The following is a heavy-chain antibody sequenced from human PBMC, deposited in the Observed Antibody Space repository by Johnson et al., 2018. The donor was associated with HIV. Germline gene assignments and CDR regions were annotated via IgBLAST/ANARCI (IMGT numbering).Heavy chain of an antibody. CDR1: GFTFSSYA. Sequence: QVQLGECGGGVVQPGRSLRLSCAASGFTFSSYAMHWVRQAPGKGLEWVAVISYDGSNRYYADSVTGRFTISRDNSKNTLYLQMNSLRAEDTAVYYCAKGLVYADPDDAFDIWGQGTMVTVSS. J-gene: IGHJ3*02. D-gene: IGHD2-8*01. CDR2: ISYDGSNR. CDR3: AKGLVYADPDDAFDI. V-gene: IGHV3-30-3*01.